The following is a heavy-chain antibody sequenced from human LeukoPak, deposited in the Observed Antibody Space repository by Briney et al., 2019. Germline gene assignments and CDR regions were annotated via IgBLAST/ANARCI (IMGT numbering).Heavy chain of an antibody. CDR1: GGTFSSYA. CDR3: ASRVLRYFDWQTGYGMDV. Sequence: ASVKVSCKASGGTFSSYAISWVRQAPGQGLEWMGGIIPIFGTASYAQKFQGRVTITADESTSTAYMELSSLRSEDTAVYYCASRVLRYFDWQTGYGMDVWGQGTTVTVSS. V-gene: IGHV1-69*13. J-gene: IGHJ6*02. D-gene: IGHD3-9*01. CDR2: IIPIFGTA.